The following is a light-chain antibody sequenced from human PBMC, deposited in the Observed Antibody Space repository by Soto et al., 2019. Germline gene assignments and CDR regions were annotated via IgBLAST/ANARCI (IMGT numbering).Light chain of an antibody. J-gene: IGKJ4*01. V-gene: IGKV3-15*01. Sequence: EIVMTQSPVGLSVSPGERATLSCRASQTVNNDLAWYQQKPGQAPRLLINDASTRDTGIPARFSGSGSGTEFSLTISSRQPADFAVYYYQLYKTGPLTFGGGTKVEIK. CDR3: QLYKTGPLT. CDR2: DAS. CDR1: QTVNND.